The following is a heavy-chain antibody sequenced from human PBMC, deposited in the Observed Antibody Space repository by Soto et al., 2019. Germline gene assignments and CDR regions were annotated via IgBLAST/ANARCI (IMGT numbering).Heavy chain of an antibody. CDR3: ARVNIIVAVATTGNVPTPNWFDP. CDR1: PDNFNNYW. V-gene: IGHV5-51*01. J-gene: IGHJ5*02. Sequence: PGESLKISCKASPDNFNNYWIAWVRQMPGKGLEWMGVIYPDDSDTRYSPSFQGQVTISVDKSIRTVYLQWSSLKASDTAIYYCARVNIIVAVATTGNVPTPNWFDPWGQGTLVTVSS. CDR2: IYPDDSDT. D-gene: IGHD2-15*01.